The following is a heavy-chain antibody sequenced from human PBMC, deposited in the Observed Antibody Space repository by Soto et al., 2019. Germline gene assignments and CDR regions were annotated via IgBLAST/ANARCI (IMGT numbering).Heavy chain of an antibody. V-gene: IGHV1-69*12. CDR2: TIPMFGTT. CDR1: GGTFNSYA. J-gene: IGHJ6*02. CDR3: TRCGIRYHSIGYYLGIDGMDV. D-gene: IGHD3-22*01. Sequence: QVQLVQSGAEVKKPESSVRVSCKASGGTFNSYAITWVRQAPGQGLEWMGGTIPMFGTTNYAEKFQGRVTIRADESTNTAYMELSSLRSEGTAVYYCTRCGIRYHSIGYYLGIDGMDVWGQGTTVIVSS.